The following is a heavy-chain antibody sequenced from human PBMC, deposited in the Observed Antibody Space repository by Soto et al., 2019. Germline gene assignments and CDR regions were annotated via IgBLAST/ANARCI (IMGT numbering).Heavy chain of an antibody. J-gene: IGHJ6*02. Sequence: HPGGSLRLSCAASGFTFSSYAMHWVRQAPGKGLEWVAVISYDGSNKYYADSVKGRFTISRDNSKNTLYLQMNSLRAEDTAVYYCARDPCIAAAGTYYYYGMDVWGQGTTVTVSS. V-gene: IGHV3-30-3*01. CDR1: GFTFSSYA. D-gene: IGHD6-13*01. CDR3: ARDPCIAAAGTYYYYGMDV. CDR2: ISYDGSNK.